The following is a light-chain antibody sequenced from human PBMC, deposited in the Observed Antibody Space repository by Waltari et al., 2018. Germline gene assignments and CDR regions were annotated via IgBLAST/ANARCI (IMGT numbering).Light chain of an antibody. CDR1: QDISNY. V-gene: IGKV1-33*01. CDR3: QQYDSLLT. Sequence: DIQMTQSPSSLSASLGARVTITCQASQDISNYVSWYQHKPGKAPSLLIYDASNLEAGVSSRFSGSRSGTIFTLTINSLRPEDIATYYCQQYDSLLTFGGGTKVQI. CDR2: DAS. J-gene: IGKJ4*01.